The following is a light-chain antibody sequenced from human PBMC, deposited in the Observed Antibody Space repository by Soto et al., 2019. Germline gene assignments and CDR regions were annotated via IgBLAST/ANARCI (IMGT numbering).Light chain of an antibody. CDR2: DAS. Sequence: VLTQSPGTLSLSPGERATLSCRASQSLSSSQLAWYQQKVGRAPRLLIHDASSRATGIPDRFSASGSGTDFTLTITRLEPEDFAVYYCQQYGGSPRTFGQGTRLEIK. CDR3: QQYGGSPRT. V-gene: IGKV3-20*01. CDR1: QSLSSSQ. J-gene: IGKJ5*01.